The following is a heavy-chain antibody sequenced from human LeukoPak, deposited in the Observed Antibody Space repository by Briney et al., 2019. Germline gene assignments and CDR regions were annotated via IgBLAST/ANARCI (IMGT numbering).Heavy chain of an antibody. J-gene: IGHJ4*02. V-gene: IGHV4-39*01. D-gene: IGHD4-17*01. CDR2: IYYSGST. Sequence: SETLSLTCPVSGGSISSSSYYWGWIRQPPGKGLEWTGNIYYSGSTYYNPSLKSRVTISVDTSKNQFSLKLRSVTAADTAVYYCARQDYGDYAFDYWGQGTLVTVSS. CDR3: ARQDYGDYAFDY. CDR1: GGSISSSSYY.